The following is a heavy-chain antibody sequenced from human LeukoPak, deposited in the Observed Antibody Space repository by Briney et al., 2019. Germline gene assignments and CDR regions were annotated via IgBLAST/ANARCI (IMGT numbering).Heavy chain of an antibody. J-gene: IGHJ3*02. CDR1: GGSISSSNW. D-gene: IGHD3-22*01. Sequence: SGTLSLTCAVSGGSISSSNWWSWVRQPPGKGLEWIGEIYHSGSTNYNPSLKSRVTISVDTSKNQFSLKLSSVTAADTAVYYCARDSRSSGYYFAFDIWGQGTMVTVSS. CDR3: ARDSRSSGYYFAFDI. V-gene: IGHV4-4*02. CDR2: IYHSGST.